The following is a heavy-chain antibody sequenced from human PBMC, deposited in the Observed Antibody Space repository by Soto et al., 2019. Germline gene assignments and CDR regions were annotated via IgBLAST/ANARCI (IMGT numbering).Heavy chain of an antibody. Sequence: QVQLVQSGAEVKKPGASVKVSCKASGYTFISYGISWVRQAPGQGLEWMGWISAYNGNTYYAQKVQGRVTMTTDTSTCTAYMELKSLRSDDTAVYYCARDFVPGRMVRGVSAFDIWGQGTMVTVSS. J-gene: IGHJ3*02. D-gene: IGHD3-10*01. CDR1: GYTFISYG. CDR3: ARDFVPGRMVRGVSAFDI. V-gene: IGHV1-18*04. CDR2: ISAYNGNT.